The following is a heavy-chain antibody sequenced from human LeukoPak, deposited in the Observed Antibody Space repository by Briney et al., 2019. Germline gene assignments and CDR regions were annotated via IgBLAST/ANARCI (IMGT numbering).Heavy chain of an antibody. CDR3: ARNILFAFDI. Sequence: GGSLRLSCAASGLTVSSIYMSWVRQAPGKGLEWVSLIYNDGSTYYADSMKGRFTISRDNSKNTLYLQVNSLRAEDTAMYYCARNILFAFDIWGQGTMVTVSS. CDR1: GLTVSSIY. J-gene: IGHJ3*02. D-gene: IGHD2/OR15-2a*01. CDR2: IYNDGST. V-gene: IGHV3-53*01.